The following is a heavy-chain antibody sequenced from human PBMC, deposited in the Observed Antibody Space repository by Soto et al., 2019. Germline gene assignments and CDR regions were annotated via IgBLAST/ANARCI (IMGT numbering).Heavy chain of an antibody. J-gene: IGHJ5*02. D-gene: IGHD3-3*02. Sequence: SETLSLTCTVSGGSISTFYWSWIWQPPGKGLEWIGYIYASGTPNYNPSLKSRVTISIDTSKNQFSLKLSSVTAADTAVYYCASPKIAFYNWFDPWGQGTLVTVSS. CDR3: ASPKIAFYNWFDP. CDR2: IYASGTP. V-gene: IGHV4-4*08. CDR1: GGSISTFY.